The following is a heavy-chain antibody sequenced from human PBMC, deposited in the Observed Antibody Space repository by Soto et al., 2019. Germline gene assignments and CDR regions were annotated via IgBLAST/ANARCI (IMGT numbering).Heavy chain of an antibody. Sequence: SETLSLTCTVSGGSISSGGYYWSWIRQHPGKCLEWIGYIYYSGSTYYNPSLKSRVTISVDTSKNQFSLKLSSVTAADTAVYYCARDRVVVVPAAIYYYYGMDVWGQGTTVTVSS. J-gene: IGHJ6*02. D-gene: IGHD2-2*02. V-gene: IGHV4-31*03. CDR2: IYYSGST. CDR3: ARDRVVVVPAAIYYYYGMDV. CDR1: GGSISSGGYY.